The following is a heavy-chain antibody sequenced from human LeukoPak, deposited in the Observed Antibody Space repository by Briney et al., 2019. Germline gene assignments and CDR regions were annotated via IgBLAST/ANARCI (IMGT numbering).Heavy chain of an antibody. D-gene: IGHD5-12*01. CDR2: INHSVTA. J-gene: IGHJ3*01. CDR3: ARGTCDSGTCEAFDV. Sequence: SETLSLTCAVYGASSSGYYWSWIRQSPGEGLEWIGEINHSVTANYNPSLKSRVDMSVDTSKNQFYLKVTSVTAADSAIYYCARGTCDSGTCEAFDVWGQGTVVTVSS. CDR1: GASSSGYY. V-gene: IGHV4-34*01.